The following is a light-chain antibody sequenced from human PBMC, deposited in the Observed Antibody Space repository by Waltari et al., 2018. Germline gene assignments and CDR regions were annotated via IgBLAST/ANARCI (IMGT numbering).Light chain of an antibody. Sequence: QSALAQPPSASGSPGQSVTIPCTGTSSDGGGYNYVSWYQQHPGKAPKLMIYEVSKRPSGVPDRFSGSKSGNTASLTVSGLQAEDEAAYYCSSYAGSNFVVFGGGTKVTVL. CDR3: SSYAGSNFVV. V-gene: IGLV2-8*01. CDR1: SSDGGGYNY. J-gene: IGLJ2*01. CDR2: EVS.